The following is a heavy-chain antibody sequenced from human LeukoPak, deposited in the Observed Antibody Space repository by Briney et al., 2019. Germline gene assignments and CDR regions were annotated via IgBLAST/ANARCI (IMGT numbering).Heavy chain of an antibody. CDR1: GGSFSGYY. CDR2: INHSGST. D-gene: IGHD4-11*01. Sequence: PSETLSLTCAVYGGSFSGYYWSWIRQPPGKGLEWIGEINHSGSTNYNPSLKSRVTISVDTSKNQFSLKLSFVTAADTAVYYCARELAYSTFRYYYGMDVWGQGTTVTVSS. CDR3: ARELAYSTFRYYYGMDV. V-gene: IGHV4-34*01. J-gene: IGHJ6*02.